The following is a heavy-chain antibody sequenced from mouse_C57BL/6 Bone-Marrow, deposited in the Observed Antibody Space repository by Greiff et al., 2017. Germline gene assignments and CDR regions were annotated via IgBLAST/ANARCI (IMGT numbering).Heavy chain of an antibody. CDR1: GFNIKDDY. V-gene: IGHV14-4*01. D-gene: IGHD1-1*01. CDR2: IDPENGDT. CDR3: TTYYGSSYVWYFDV. J-gene: IGHJ1*03. Sequence: EVQLQQSGAELVRPGASVKLSCTASGFNIKDDYMHWVKQRPEKGLEWIGWIDPENGDTEYASKFQGQATITADTSSNTAYLQLSSLTSEDTAVYYCTTYYGSSYVWYFDVWGTGTTVTVSS.